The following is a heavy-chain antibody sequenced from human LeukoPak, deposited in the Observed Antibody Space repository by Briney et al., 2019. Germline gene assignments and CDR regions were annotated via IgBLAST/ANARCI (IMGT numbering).Heavy chain of an antibody. Sequence: SVKVSCKASGGTFSSYAISWVRQAPGQGLEWMGGIIPIFGTANYAQKFQGRVTITTDESTSTAYMELSSQRSEDTAVYYCAGDDKFGIAVAGLDYWGQGTLVTVSS. CDR1: GGTFSSYA. CDR3: AGDDKFGIAVAGLDY. D-gene: IGHD6-19*01. J-gene: IGHJ4*02. V-gene: IGHV1-69*05. CDR2: IIPIFGTA.